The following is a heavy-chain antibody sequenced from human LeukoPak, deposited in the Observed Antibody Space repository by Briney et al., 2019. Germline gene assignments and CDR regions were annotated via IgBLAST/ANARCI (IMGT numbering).Heavy chain of an antibody. CDR3: AKEWGNGDYDPGYDAFDI. V-gene: IGHV3-23*01. J-gene: IGHJ3*02. Sequence: GSLRLSCAASGFTFSSYAMSWVRQAPGKGLEWVSAISGSGGSTYYADSVKGRFTISRDNSKNTLYLQMNSLRAEDTAVYYCAKEWGNGDYDPGYDAFDIWGHGTMVTVSS. CDR2: ISGSGGST. D-gene: IGHD4-17*01. CDR1: GFTFSSYA.